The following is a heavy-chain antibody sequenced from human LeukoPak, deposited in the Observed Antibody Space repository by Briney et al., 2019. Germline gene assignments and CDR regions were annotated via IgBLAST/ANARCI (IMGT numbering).Heavy chain of an antibody. D-gene: IGHD3-22*01. J-gene: IGHJ4*02. CDR3: ARSAIFDSSGYLPGY. CDR2: ISAYNGNT. Sequence: ASVKVSCKASGYTFTGYGISWVRQAPGQGLEWMGWISAYNGNTNYAQKLQGRVTMTTDTSTSTAYMELRSLRSDDTAVYYCARSAIFDSSGYLPGYWGQGTLVTVSS. V-gene: IGHV1-18*01. CDR1: GYTFTGYG.